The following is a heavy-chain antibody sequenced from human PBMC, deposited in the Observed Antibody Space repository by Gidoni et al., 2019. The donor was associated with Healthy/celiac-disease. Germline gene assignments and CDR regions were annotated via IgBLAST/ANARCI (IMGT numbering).Heavy chain of an antibody. V-gene: IGHV4-39*01. CDR1: GGSISSSSYY. J-gene: IGHJ5*02. CDR3: ARRVYASRGDNWFDP. D-gene: IGHD2-8*01. CDR2: IYYSGST. Sequence: QLQLQESGPGLVKPSETLSLTCTVSGGSISSSSYYWGWIRQPPGKGLEWIGSIYYSGSTYYNPSLKSRVTISVDTSKNQFSLKLSSVTAADTAVYYCARRVYASRGDNWFDPWGQGTLVTVSS.